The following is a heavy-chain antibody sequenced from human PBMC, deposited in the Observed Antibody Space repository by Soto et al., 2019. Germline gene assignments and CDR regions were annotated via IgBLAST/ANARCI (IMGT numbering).Heavy chain of an antibody. CDR1: GFSFNTYW. CDR3: AGTTISPSPFDY. D-gene: IGHD2-21*01. CDR2: INPDGSSP. J-gene: IGHJ4*02. Sequence: GSLRLSCAASGFSFNTYWMHWVLQTPGKGLVWVSRINPDGSSPSYADSVKGRFAISRDNAKNTLYLQMNSLRAEDTALYYCAGTTISPSPFDYWGQGALVTVSS. V-gene: IGHV3-74*01.